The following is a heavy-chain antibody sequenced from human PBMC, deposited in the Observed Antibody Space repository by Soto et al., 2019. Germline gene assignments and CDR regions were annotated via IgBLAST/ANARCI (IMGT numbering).Heavy chain of an antibody. Sequence: GGSLRLSCAASGFTFSSYWMHWVRQAPGKGLVWVSRINSDGSSTSYADSVKGRFTISRDKAKNTLYLQMNSLRAEDTAVYYCARGGYCTNGVCLRRSAYGMDVWGQGTTVTVSS. CDR1: GFTFSSYW. J-gene: IGHJ6*02. V-gene: IGHV3-74*01. D-gene: IGHD2-8*01. CDR3: ARGGYCTNGVCLRRSAYGMDV. CDR2: INSDGSST.